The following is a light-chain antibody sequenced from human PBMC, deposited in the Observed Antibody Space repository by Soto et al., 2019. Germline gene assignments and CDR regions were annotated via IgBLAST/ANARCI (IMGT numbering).Light chain of an antibody. CDR3: QQYGSSHMYT. J-gene: IGKJ2*01. CDR2: GAS. CDR1: QSLSGNY. V-gene: IGKV3-20*01. Sequence: DSVLTQSPGTLSLSPGERATLSCRASQSLSGNYLAWYQQRPGQPPRLLIYGASSRATGIPDRFSGSGSGTDFTLTISRLEPEDFAVYICQQYGSSHMYTFGQGTKLEIK.